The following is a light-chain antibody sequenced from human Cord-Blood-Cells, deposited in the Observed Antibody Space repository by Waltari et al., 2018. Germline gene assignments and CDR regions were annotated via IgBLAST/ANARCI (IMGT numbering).Light chain of an antibody. CDR1: QSFSSY. J-gene: IGKJ5*01. Sequence: EIVLTQAPATLSLPPAERAPLSCRASQSFSSYLAWYQHKPGQAPRLLIYDASNRATAIPARFSGSVSGTDFTLTISSLEPEDFAVYYCQQRSNWPPSTFGQGTRLEIK. CDR3: QQRSNWPPST. V-gene: IGKV3-11*01. CDR2: DAS.